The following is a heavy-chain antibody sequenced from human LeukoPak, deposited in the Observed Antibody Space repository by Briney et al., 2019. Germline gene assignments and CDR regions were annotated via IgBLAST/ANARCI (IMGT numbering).Heavy chain of an antibody. CDR1: GYTFSNAW. D-gene: IGHD3-3*01. CDR2: IKSKTDGGTT. V-gene: IGHV3-15*07. CDR3: TTVVLPEHYDLWSGGLADY. J-gene: IGHJ4*02. Sequence: PGGSLRLSCAASGYTFSNAWMNWVRQAPGKGLEWVGRIKSKTDGGTTDYAAPVKGRFTISRDDSKNTLYLQMNSLKTEDTAVYYCTTVVLPEHYDLWSGGLADYWGQGTLVTVSS.